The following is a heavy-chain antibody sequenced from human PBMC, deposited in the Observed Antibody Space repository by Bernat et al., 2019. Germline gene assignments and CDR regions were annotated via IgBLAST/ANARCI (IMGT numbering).Heavy chain of an antibody. D-gene: IGHD6-13*01. J-gene: IGHJ4*02. CDR1: GGSFSNGGYY. V-gene: IGHV4-31*03. CDR3: ARGGSSWYPFDY. Sequence: QVQVQESGPGLVKPSQTLSLTCTVSGGSFSNGGYYWSWIRQYPGKGLEWIGYIHYSASTYYNPSLKSRVSISVDTSKNQFSLKLTSVTAADTAVYYCARGGSSWYPFDYWGQGTLVTVSS. CDR2: IHYSAST.